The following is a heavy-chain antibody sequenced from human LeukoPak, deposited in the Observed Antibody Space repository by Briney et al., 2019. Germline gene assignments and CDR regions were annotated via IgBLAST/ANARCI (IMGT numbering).Heavy chain of an antibody. CDR1: GFTVSNNY. D-gene: IGHD2-2*01. V-gene: IGHV3-66*01. Sequence: GGSLRLSCAASGFTVSNNYVTWVRQAPGKGLEWVSVIYSGGSTYYADSVKGRFTISRDNSKNTLYLQMNSLRAEDTAVYYCAKDPELPQVVPAAISDYWGQGTLVTVSS. CDR2: IYSGGST. CDR3: AKDPELPQVVPAAISDY. J-gene: IGHJ4*02.